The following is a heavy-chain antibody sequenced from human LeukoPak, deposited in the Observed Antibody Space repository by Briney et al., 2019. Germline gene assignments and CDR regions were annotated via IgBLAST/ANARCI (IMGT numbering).Heavy chain of an antibody. CDR2: TYYRSKWYN. Sequence: SQTLSLTCAISGDSVSSNSAAWNWIRQSPSRGLEWLGRTYYRSKWYNDYAVSVKSRITINPDTSKNQFSLQLNSVTPEDTAVYYCARDFGGTTGTPEREVYYYYYMDVWGKGTTVTVSS. J-gene: IGHJ6*03. CDR1: GDSVSSNSAA. V-gene: IGHV6-1*01. D-gene: IGHD1-1*01. CDR3: ARDFGGTTGTPEREVYYYYYMDV.